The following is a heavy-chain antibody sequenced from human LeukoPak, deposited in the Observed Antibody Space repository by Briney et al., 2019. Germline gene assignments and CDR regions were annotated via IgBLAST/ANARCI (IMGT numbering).Heavy chain of an antibody. CDR2: ISAYNGDT. V-gene: IGHV1-18*01. J-gene: IGHJ3*02. Sequence: ASVKVSCKASGYTFISYGISRVRQAPGQGLEWMRWISAYNGDTNYAQKLQGRVTMTTDTSTSTAYMELRSLRSDDTAVYYCARDKSWVGATADAVDIWGQGTMVTVSS. CDR3: ARDKSWVGATADAVDI. D-gene: IGHD1-26*01. CDR1: GYTFISYG.